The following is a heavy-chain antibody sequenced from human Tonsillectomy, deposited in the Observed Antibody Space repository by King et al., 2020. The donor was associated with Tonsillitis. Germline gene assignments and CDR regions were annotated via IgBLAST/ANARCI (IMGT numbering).Heavy chain of an antibody. V-gene: IGHV4-61*02. Sequence: QLQESGPGLVKPSQTLSLTCTVSGGSISSGSYYWSWIRQPAGKGLEWIGRSYTSGSTNYNPSLKSRVTVSVDTSKNQFSLKLNAVTAADTAGYYWPRDNHYDFWSGYPDAFDIWGQGTMVTVSS. CDR3: PRDNHYDFWSGYPDAFDI. CDR2: SYTSGST. CDR1: GGSISSGSYY. D-gene: IGHD3-3*01. J-gene: IGHJ3*02.